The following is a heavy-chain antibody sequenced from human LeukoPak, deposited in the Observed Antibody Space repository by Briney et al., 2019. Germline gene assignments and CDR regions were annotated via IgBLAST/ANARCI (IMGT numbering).Heavy chain of an antibody. D-gene: IGHD6-19*01. J-gene: IGHJ4*02. CDR3: ARADDVAVPYY. CDR1: GFTFSSYA. CDR2: ISGSGGNA. V-gene: IGHV3-23*01. Sequence: GGSLRLSCAASGFTFSSYAMSWVRQAPGKGLEWVSAISGSGGNAYYADSVKGRFTISRDHSKNTLDLQMNSLRAEDTAVYYCARADDVAVPYYWGQGTLVTVSS.